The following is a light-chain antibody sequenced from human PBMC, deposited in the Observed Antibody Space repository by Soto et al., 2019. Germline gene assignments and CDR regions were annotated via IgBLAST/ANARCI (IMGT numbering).Light chain of an antibody. V-gene: IGLV1-47*01. CDR3: SSYAGSSNV. CDR1: RSNIGEKS. CDR2: KNI. Sequence: QAVVTQPPSASGTPGQRVTISCSGSRSNIGEKSLYWYQQVPGTAPKLVIYKNIQRPSGVPDRFSGSKSATSASLAISGLRSEDEGDYYCSSYAGSSNVFGTGTKVTVL. J-gene: IGLJ1*01.